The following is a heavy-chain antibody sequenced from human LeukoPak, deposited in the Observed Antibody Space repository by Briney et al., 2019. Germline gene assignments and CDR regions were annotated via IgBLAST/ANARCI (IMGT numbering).Heavy chain of an antibody. J-gene: IGHJ6*02. CDR3: AIPTTFGVATRDYGMDV. CDR1: GYTFTSHD. V-gene: IGHV1-8*01. Sequence: PGASVKVSCKASGYTFTSHDINWVRQATGQGLEWMGWMSPNSGDTGYAQKLQGRVTMTTDTSTSTAYMELRSLRSDDTAVYYCAIPTTFGVATRDYGMDVWGQGTTVTVSS. D-gene: IGHD3-3*01. CDR2: MSPNSGDT.